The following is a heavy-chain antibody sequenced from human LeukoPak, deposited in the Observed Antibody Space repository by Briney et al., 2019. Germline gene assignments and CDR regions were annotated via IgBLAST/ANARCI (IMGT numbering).Heavy chain of an antibody. CDR2: IYYTGST. V-gene: IGHV4-59*11. CDR1: GGSISSHY. D-gene: IGHD5-24*01. CDR3: ARGRRDGCNPDAFDI. J-gene: IGHJ3*02. Sequence: SETLSLTCTVSGGSISSHYWSWIRQPPGKGLEWIGYIYYTGSTKYIPSLKSRVAMSVDTSRNQFSLKLSSVTAADTAVYYCARGRRDGCNPDAFDIWGQGTVVSVSS.